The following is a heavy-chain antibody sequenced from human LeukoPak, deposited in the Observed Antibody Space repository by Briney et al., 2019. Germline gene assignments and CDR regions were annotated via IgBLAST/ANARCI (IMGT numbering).Heavy chain of an antibody. CDR1: DYTFTNYG. CDR3: AREGTPYYYDSSHYYGMDV. CDR2: ISGYNGNT. V-gene: IGHV1-18*01. Sequence: ASVKVSCKTSDYTFTNYGISWVRQAPGQGLEWMGWISGYNGNTNYAQKLQGRATMTTDTSTSTAYMELRSLRSDDTAVYYCAREGTPYYYDSSHYYGMDVWGQGTTVTVSS. J-gene: IGHJ6*02. D-gene: IGHD3-22*01.